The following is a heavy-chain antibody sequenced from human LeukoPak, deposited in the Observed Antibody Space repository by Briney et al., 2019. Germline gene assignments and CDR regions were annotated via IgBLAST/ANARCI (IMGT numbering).Heavy chain of an antibody. CDR2: IYYSGST. CDR3: ARDLVAGEGAFDI. J-gene: IGHJ3*02. Sequence: SETLSLTCTVSGGSISSSSYYWGWIRQPPGKGLEWIGSIYYSGSTYYNPSLKSRVTISVDTSKNQFSLKLSSVTAADTAVYYCARDLVAGEGAFDIWGQGTMVTVSS. CDR1: GGSISSSSYY. D-gene: IGHD2-21*01. V-gene: IGHV4-39*07.